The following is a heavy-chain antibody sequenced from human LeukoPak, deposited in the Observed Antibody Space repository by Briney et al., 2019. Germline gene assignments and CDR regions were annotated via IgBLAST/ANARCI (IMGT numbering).Heavy chain of an antibody. CDR2: IYYSGST. J-gene: IGHJ4*02. CDR1: GGSISSYY. Sequence: SETLSLTCTVSGGSISSYYWSWIRQPTGKGLEWIGYIYYSGSTNYNPSLKSRVTISVDTSKNQFSLKLSSVTAADTAVYYCARETYYYDSSGYYYYYFDYWGQGTLVTASS. D-gene: IGHD3-22*01. V-gene: IGHV4-59*01. CDR3: ARETYYYDSSGYYYYYFDY.